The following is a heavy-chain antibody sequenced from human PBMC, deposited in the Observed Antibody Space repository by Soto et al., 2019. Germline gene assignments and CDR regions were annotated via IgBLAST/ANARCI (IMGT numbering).Heavy chain of an antibody. J-gene: IGHJ4*02. CDR3: AKDAGPAAKRGYFDY. V-gene: IGHV3-23*01. D-gene: IGHD2-2*01. CDR2: ISNSGGRT. CDR1: GFTFSSYA. Sequence: GGSLRLSCAASGFTFSSYAMSWVRQAPGKGLEWVSGISNSGGRTYYADSVKGRFTISRDNSKNTLYLQMNSLSAEDTAVYYCAKDAGPAAKRGYFDYWGQGTLVTVSS.